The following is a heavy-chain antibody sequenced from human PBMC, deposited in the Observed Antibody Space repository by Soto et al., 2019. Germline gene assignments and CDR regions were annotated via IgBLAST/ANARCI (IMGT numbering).Heavy chain of an antibody. J-gene: IGHJ5*02. D-gene: IGHD3-22*01. CDR3: ADPGSGYS. Sequence: AGGSLRLSCAASGFTFSSYDMSWVRQAPGKGLEWVSSVATNGYPYYRDSIKGRFTISRDNSRNTFYLQMNSLRAEDTAVYYCADPGSGYSWGQGTLVTVSS. CDR2: VATNGYP. V-gene: IGHV3-23*01. CDR1: GFTFSSYD.